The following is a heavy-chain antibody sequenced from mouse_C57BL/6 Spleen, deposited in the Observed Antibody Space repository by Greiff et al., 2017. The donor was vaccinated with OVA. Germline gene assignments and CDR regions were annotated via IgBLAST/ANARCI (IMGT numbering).Heavy chain of an antibody. CDR3: ARQWYYYGSSYGYFDV. V-gene: IGHV5-6*01. CDR1: GFTFSSYG. Sequence: EVQRVESGGDLVKPGGSLKLSCAASGFTFSSYGMSWVRQTPDKRLEWVATISSGGSYTYYPDSVKGRFTISRDNAKNTLYLQMSSLKSEDTAMYYCARQWYYYGSSYGYFDVWGTGTTVTVSS. J-gene: IGHJ1*03. D-gene: IGHD1-1*01. CDR2: ISSGGSYT.